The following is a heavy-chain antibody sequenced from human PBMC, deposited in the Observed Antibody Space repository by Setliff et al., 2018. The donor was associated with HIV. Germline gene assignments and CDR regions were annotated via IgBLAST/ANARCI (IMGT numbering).Heavy chain of an antibody. CDR3: ARSIYGSGSYPLDY. Sequence: SETLSLTCSVSGGSISHYHWSWIRQPAGKGLEWIGRIYYTGFTDYNPSLKSRLTMSVDTFKNQFSLKLSSVTAADTAVYFCARSIYGSGSYPLDYWGQGILVTVSS. CDR2: IYYTGFT. V-gene: IGHV4-4*07. CDR1: GGSISHYH. D-gene: IGHD3-10*01. J-gene: IGHJ4*02.